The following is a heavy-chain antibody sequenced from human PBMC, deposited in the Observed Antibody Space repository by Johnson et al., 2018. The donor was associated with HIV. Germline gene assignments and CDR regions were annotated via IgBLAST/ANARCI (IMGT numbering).Heavy chain of an antibody. D-gene: IGHD1-26*01. J-gene: IGHJ3*02. Sequence: VQLVESGGGVVQPGGSLRLSCAASGFTVSSNYMSWVRQAPGKGLEWVGRIQSKTDGGTTDYAAPVKGRFTISRDDSKNTLSLQMNSLKTEDTAVYYCTTRRVVGATPTPDDAFDIWGQGTMVTVSS. CDR3: TTRRVVGATPTPDDAFDI. CDR1: GFTVSSNY. CDR2: IQSKTDGGTT. V-gene: IGHV3-15*01.